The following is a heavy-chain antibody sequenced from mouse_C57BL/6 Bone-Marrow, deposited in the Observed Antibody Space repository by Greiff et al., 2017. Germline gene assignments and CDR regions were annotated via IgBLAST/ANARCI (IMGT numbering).Heavy chain of an antibody. CDR1: GFTFSDYG. Sequence: EVKLMESGGGLVQPGGSLKLSCAASGFTFSDYGMAWVRQAPRQGPEWVAFISNLADSIYYADTVTGRFTISREKANNTLYLEMSSLRSEDTAMYYCARLGGYDGWFAYWGQGTLVTVSA. V-gene: IGHV5-15*01. CDR3: ARLGGYDGWFAY. CDR2: ISNLADSI. D-gene: IGHD2-2*01. J-gene: IGHJ3*01.